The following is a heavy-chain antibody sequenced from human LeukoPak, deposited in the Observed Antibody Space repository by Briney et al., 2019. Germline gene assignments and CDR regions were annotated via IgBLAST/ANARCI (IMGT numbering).Heavy chain of an antibody. Sequence: SETLSLTCAVYGGSFSGYYWSWIRQPPGKGLEWIGEINHSGSTNYNPSLKSRVTISVDTSKNRFSLKLSSVTAADTAVYYCARKSYYDSSGYYYGGYYFDYWGQGTLVTASS. V-gene: IGHV4-34*01. CDR1: GGSFSGYY. CDR2: INHSGST. J-gene: IGHJ4*02. CDR3: ARKSYYDSSGYYYGGYYFDY. D-gene: IGHD3-22*01.